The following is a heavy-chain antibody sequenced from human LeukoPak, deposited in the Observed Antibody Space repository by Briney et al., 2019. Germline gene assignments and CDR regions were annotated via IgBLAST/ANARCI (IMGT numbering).Heavy chain of an antibody. J-gene: IGHJ4*02. CDR2: IYPGDSDT. Sequence: GESLKISCKGSGYILSSYWIAWGRQMPGEGLEWMGIIYPGDSDTRYSPSFQGQVTISADKSISTAYLQWSSLKASDTAMYYCARVDTTMGEFDYWGQGTLVTVSS. CDR3: ARVDTTMGEFDY. CDR1: GYILSSYW. D-gene: IGHD5-18*01. V-gene: IGHV5-51*01.